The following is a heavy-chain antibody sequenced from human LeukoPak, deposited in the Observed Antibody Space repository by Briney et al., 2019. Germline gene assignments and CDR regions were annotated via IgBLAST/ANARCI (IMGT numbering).Heavy chain of an antibody. J-gene: IGHJ4*02. Sequence: GGSLRLSCAASGFTFSSYAMSWVRQAPGKGLEWVSAISGSGGSTYYADSVKGRFTISRDNSKNTLYLQMNSLRAEDTAVYYCAKGPLGGYSYSYRPWYYFDYWGQGTLVTVSS. CDR3: AKGPLGGYSYSYRPWYYFDY. CDR1: GFTFSSYA. CDR2: ISGSGGST. D-gene: IGHD5-18*01. V-gene: IGHV3-23*01.